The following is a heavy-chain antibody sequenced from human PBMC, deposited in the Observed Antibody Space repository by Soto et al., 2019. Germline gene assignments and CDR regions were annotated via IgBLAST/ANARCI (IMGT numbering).Heavy chain of an antibody. CDR2: IKRKTDGGTT. J-gene: IGHJ4*02. V-gene: IGHV3-15*07. CDR1: GFTFSNAW. D-gene: IGHD3-9*01. CDR3: TTEDYDFLTGYYSYFDY. Sequence: EVQLVESGGGLVKPGGSLRLSCAASGFTFSNAWMNWVRQAPGKGLEWVGRIKRKTDGGTTDYAAPVKGRFTISRDDSKNTLYLQMNSLKTEDTAVYYCTTEDYDFLTGYYSYFDYWGQGTLVTVS.